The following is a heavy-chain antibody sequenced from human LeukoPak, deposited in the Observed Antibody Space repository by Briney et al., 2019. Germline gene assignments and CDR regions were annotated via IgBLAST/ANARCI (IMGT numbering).Heavy chain of an antibody. D-gene: IGHD3-10*01. CDR3: ARELAGHYYGSGSSFDY. J-gene: IGHJ4*02. V-gene: IGHV3-33*01. Sequence: GGSLRLSCAASGFTFSSYGMHWVRQAPGKGLEWVAVTWYDGSNKYYADSVKGRFTISRDNSKNTLYLQMNSLRAEDTAVYYYARELAGHYYGSGSSFDYWGQGTLVTVSS. CDR2: TWYDGSNK. CDR1: GFTFSSYG.